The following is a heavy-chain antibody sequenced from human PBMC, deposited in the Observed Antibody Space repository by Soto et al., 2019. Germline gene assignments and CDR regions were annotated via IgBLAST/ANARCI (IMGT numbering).Heavy chain of an antibody. D-gene: IGHD3-22*01. Sequence: SETLSLTCSVSGGSISGDYYWSWIRQSPEKGLEWIGYIYYSGSTYYNPSLKSRVTISVDTSKNQFSLKLSSVTAADTAVYYCARDRSHYDSSGYSPQPVPYGMDVWGQGTTVTVSS. CDR1: GGSISGDYY. CDR3: ARDRSHYDSSGYSPQPVPYGMDV. J-gene: IGHJ6*02. CDR2: IYYSGST. V-gene: IGHV4-31*03.